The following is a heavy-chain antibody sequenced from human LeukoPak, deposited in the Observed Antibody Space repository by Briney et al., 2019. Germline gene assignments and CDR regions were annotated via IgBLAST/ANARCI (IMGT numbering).Heavy chain of an antibody. Sequence: KPGGSLRLSCAASGFTFISYTMNWVRQAPGKGLEWVSSISGSSSNIYYADSVKGRFTISRDNAKNSLNLQMDSPRAEDTGIYYCARDRYGDHSFDFWGQGTLVTVSS. CDR2: ISGSSSNI. J-gene: IGHJ4*02. V-gene: IGHV3-21*06. CDR1: GFTFISYT. CDR3: ARDRYGDHSFDF. D-gene: IGHD4-17*01.